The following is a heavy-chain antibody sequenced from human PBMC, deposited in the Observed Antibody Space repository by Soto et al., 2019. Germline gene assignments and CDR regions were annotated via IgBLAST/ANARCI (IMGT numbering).Heavy chain of an antibody. J-gene: IGHJ4*02. Sequence: VQVLEAGGGLVQPGGSLRLSCAASGFIFRDYAMNWVRQAPGKGLEWVSDISGSGDSARYADSVKGRFTISRDNSRDTLYLHMNSLSVDDTAVYYCGKERRGSGWSVCDFWGQGDLVTVSS. D-gene: IGHD6-19*01. V-gene: IGHV3-23*01. CDR1: GFIFRDYA. CDR3: GKERRGSGWSVCDF. CDR2: ISGSGDSA.